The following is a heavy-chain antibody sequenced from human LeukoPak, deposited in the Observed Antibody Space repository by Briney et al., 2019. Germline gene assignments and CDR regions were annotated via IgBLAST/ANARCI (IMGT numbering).Heavy chain of an antibody. CDR3: AKESRITIFGVVINGGDYFDY. J-gene: IGHJ4*02. Sequence: GGSLRLSCAASGFTFSSYWMHWVRQAPGKGLEWVSAISGSGGSTYYADSVKGRFTISRDNSKNTLYLQMNSLRAEDTAVYYCAKESRITIFGVVINGGDYFDYWGQGTLVAVSS. V-gene: IGHV3-23*01. CDR1: GFTFSSYW. D-gene: IGHD3-3*01. CDR2: ISGSGGST.